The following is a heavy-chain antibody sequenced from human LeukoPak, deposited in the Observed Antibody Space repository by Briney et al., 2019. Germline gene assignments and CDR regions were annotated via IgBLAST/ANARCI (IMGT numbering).Heavy chain of an antibody. CDR3: AKAANWGAFDI. Sequence: GGSLRLSCAVSGLPFSHYDMNWVRQAPGKGLEWVAVISYDGSNKYYADSLKGRFTISRDNSKNTLYLQMNSLRADDTAVYYCAKAANWGAFDIWGQGTMVTVSS. CDR1: GLPFSHYD. D-gene: IGHD7-27*01. CDR2: ISYDGSNK. J-gene: IGHJ3*02. V-gene: IGHV3-30*18.